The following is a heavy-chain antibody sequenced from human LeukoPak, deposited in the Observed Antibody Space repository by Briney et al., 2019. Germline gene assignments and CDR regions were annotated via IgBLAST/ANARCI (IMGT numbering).Heavy chain of an antibody. CDR3: AKDPTHFRVWDDYDNTRLNS. CDR2: IKGTGLTT. Sequence: GGSLRLSCAVSGFTFSDYYMSWIRQAPGKGLEWVSTIKGTGLTTYYADSVKGRFTISRDNSKNTVYLQMNSLRAEDTAVYYCAKDPTHFRVWDDYDNTRLNSWGQGTLVTVSS. V-gene: IGHV3-11*04. D-gene: IGHD3-22*01. CDR1: GFTFSDYY. J-gene: IGHJ4*02.